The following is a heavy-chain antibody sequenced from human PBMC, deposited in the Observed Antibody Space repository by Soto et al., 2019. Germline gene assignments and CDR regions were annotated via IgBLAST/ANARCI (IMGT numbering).Heavy chain of an antibody. D-gene: IGHD3-3*01. CDR3: AREVVLTEWFLDK. CDR2: TSSDGATT. J-gene: IGHJ4*02. CDR1: GFTFSGYS. Sequence: PGGSLRLSYATSGFTFSGYSMHWLRQAPGKGLEWVAVTSSDGATTYYADSVRGRFTVSRDNSKKTMFLQMNSLIPEDTAVYYCAREVVLTEWFLDKWGQGILVIVSS. V-gene: IGHV3-30*04.